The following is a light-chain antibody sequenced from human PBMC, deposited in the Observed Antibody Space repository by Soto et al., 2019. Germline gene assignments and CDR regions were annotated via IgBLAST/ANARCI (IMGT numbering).Light chain of an antibody. J-gene: IGLJ2*01. Sequence: QSALTHPPSASGSPGQSVTISCTGTSSDVGSYNSVSWYQHHPGKAPKLIIYEINRRPSGVPDRFSGFKSDNTASLTVSVRQTEDEAEYYCSSYTVGTVVFGGGTKLTLL. CDR1: SSDVGSYNS. CDR2: EIN. V-gene: IGLV2-8*01. CDR3: SSYTVGTVV.